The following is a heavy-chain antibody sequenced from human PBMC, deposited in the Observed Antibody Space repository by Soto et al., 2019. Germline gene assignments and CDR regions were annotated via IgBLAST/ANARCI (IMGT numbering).Heavy chain of an antibody. J-gene: IGHJ4*02. CDR3: ARAVGKWNYDGARFDY. CDR1: GGSISSGDYY. D-gene: IGHD1-7*01. V-gene: IGHV4-30-4*01. Sequence: QVQLQESGPGLVKPSQTLSLTCTVSGGSISSGDYYWRWIRQPPGKGLEWIGYIYYSGSTYYNPSLKSRVTMSVDTTKNQFSLKLSSVTAADTAVYYCARAVGKWNYDGARFDYWGQGTLVTVSS. CDR2: IYYSGST.